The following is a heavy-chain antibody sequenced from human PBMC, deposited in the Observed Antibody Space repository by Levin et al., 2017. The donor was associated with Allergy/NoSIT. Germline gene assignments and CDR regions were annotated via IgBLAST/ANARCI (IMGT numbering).Heavy chain of an antibody. J-gene: IGHJ4*02. D-gene: IGHD3-22*01. CDR3: ARDSRGYYTFDY. CDR2: IYYSGST. V-gene: IGHV4-30-4*01. Sequence: SETLSLTCTVSGGSISSGDYYWSWIRQPPGKGLEWIGYIYYSGSTYYNPSLKSRVTISVDTSKNQFSLKLSSVTAADTAVYYCARDSRGYYTFDYWGQGTLVTVSS. CDR1: GGSISSGDYY.